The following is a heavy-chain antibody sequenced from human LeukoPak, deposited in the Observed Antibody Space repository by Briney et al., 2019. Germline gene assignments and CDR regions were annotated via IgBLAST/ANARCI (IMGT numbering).Heavy chain of an antibody. V-gene: IGHV3-7*01. Sequence: GGSLRLSCAASGFTFSHYWMSWVRQSPGKGLEWVATIKNDGGDTLFADSVMGRLTSSRDDAKNSLLLRFHSLRVDDTAVYYCTRLAPGSSRDYWGQGTLVTVSS. CDR3: TRLAPGSSRDY. J-gene: IGHJ4*02. D-gene: IGHD2-15*01. CDR2: IKNDGGDT. CDR1: GFTFSHYW.